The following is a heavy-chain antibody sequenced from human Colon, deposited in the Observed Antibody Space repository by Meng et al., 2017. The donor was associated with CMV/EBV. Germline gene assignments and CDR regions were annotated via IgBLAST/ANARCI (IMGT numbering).Heavy chain of an antibody. CDR3: TRGDRVVPAAQWYFYGMDV. D-gene: IGHD2-2*01. V-gene: IGHV4-34*01. Sequence: SETLSLTCAVYGGSFSGYYWTWIRQPPGKGLEWIGDINYLGSTNYNPSLRSRVTTSVDTSKNQFSQTLSSVTAADSAVYYCTRGDRVVPAAQWYFYGMDVWGQGTTVTVSS. J-gene: IGHJ6*02. CDR1: GGSFSGYY. CDR2: INYLGST.